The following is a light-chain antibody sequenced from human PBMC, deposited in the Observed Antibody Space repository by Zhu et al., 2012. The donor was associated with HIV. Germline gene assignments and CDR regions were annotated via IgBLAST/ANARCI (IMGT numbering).Light chain of an antibody. V-gene: IGKV3-11*01. CDR1: QSISKY. Sequence: EIVLTQSPATLSLSPGERATLSCRASQSISKYLAWYQQKPGQAPRLLIYDASTRATGIPLRFSGSGSGTDFTLTISSLEPEDSAVYYCQHRNNWPSVTFGGGTKVEIK. CDR2: DAS. CDR3: QHRNNWPSVT. J-gene: IGKJ4*01.